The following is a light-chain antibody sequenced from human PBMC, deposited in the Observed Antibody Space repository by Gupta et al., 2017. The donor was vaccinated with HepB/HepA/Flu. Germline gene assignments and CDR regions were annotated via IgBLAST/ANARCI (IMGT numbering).Light chain of an antibody. J-gene: IGKJ1*01. Sequence: DIQMTQSPSSLSTSVGDRVTITCRASLSISNYLNWFQQIPGKAPKLLIYAASSLQSGVPSRFSGSGSGTDFTLTINRLQPEDFATYYCQQSYNTPWTFGQGTKVEIK. V-gene: IGKV1-39*01. CDR2: AAS. CDR3: QQSYNTPWT. CDR1: LSISNY.